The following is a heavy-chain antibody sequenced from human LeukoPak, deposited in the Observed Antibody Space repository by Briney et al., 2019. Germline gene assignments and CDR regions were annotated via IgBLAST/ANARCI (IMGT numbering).Heavy chain of an antibody. Sequence: PSQTLSLTCTVSGGSISSGGYYWRWIRQHPGKGLEWIGYIYYSGSTYYNPSLKSRVTISVDTSKNQFSLKLSSVTAADTAVYYCARDPYYYDSSGYSIWGQGTLVTVSS. J-gene: IGHJ4*02. V-gene: IGHV4-31*03. CDR3: ARDPYYYDSSGYSI. D-gene: IGHD3-22*01. CDR1: GGSISSGGYY. CDR2: IYYSGST.